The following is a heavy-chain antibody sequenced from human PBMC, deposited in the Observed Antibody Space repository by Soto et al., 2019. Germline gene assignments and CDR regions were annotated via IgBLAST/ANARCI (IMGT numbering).Heavy chain of an antibody. J-gene: IGHJ5*02. V-gene: IGHV4-39*01. Sequence: QLQLQESGPGLVRPSETLSLTCTVSGGSISRRTSYCGWIRQAPGKGLEWVATFFSGNTYYNPSLKSRVTMSVDTSKNQFSLRLTSVAAPDTATYYCATTRGLAVGGSFDHWGQGTLVTVSS. CDR1: GGSISRRTSY. CDR2: FFSGNT. CDR3: ATTRGLAVGGSFDH. D-gene: IGHD6-19*01.